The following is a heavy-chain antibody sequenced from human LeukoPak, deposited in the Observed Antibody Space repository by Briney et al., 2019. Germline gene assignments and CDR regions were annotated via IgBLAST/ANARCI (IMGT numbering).Heavy chain of an antibody. CDR1: GYTFTSYD. V-gene: IGHV1-8*01. D-gene: IGHD6-13*01. CDR3: ARGSSSSWYVRYYYYMDV. CDR2: MNPNSGNT. Sequence: ASVTVSCKASGYTFTSYDINWVRQAPGQGLEWMGWMNPNSGNTGYAQKFQGRVTMTRNTSISTAYMELSSLRSEDTAVYYCARGSSSSWYVRYYYYMDVWGKGTTVTVSS. J-gene: IGHJ6*03.